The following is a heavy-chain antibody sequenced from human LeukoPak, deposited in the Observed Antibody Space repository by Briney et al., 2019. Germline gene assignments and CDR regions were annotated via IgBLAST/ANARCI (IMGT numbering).Heavy chain of an antibody. CDR3: ARGVGGYSGYRYYYYMDV. J-gene: IGHJ6*03. V-gene: IGHV4-30-4*07. Sequence: SQTLSLTCAVSGGSISSGGYSRSWIRQPPGKGLEWIGYIYYSGSTYYNPSLKSRVTISVDTSKNQFSLKLSSVTAADTAVYYCARGVGGYSGYRYYYYMDVWGKGTTVTVSS. CDR1: GGSISSGGYS. D-gene: IGHD5-12*01. CDR2: IYYSGST.